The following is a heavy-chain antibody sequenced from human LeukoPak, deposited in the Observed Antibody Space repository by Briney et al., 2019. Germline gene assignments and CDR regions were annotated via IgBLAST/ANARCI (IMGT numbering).Heavy chain of an antibody. D-gene: IGHD3-16*01. V-gene: IGHV3-23*01. CDR2: ITTSDGNT. CDR3: ARGGGLDV. CDR1: GFTFSSYT. J-gene: IGHJ6*02. Sequence: GGSLRLSCAASGFTFSSYTMSWVRQAPGKGLEWVSTITTSDGNTYYADSVKGRFTVSRDNAKNSLYLQMSNLRAEDTAVYFCARGGGLDVWGQGATVTVSS.